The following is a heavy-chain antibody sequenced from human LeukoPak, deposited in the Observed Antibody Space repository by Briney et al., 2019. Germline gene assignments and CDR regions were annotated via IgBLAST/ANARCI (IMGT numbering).Heavy chain of an antibody. D-gene: IGHD3-10*01. V-gene: IGHV5-51*01. Sequence: GESLKISFKGSGYSFTNYWIAWVRQMPGKGLEWMGIIYPGDSDATYSPSFQGQVTISADKSIRTAYLQWSSLKASDTAIYFCARREGYYGSGSYYHFDYWGQGTLVTVSS. CDR1: GYSFTNYW. CDR3: ARREGYYGSGSYYHFDY. CDR2: IYPGDSDA. J-gene: IGHJ4*02.